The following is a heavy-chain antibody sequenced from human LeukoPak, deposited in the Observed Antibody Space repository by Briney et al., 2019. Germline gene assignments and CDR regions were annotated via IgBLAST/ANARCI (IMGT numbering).Heavy chain of an antibody. J-gene: IGHJ4*02. Sequence: ASVKVSCKASGYTFTSYGISWVRQAPGQGLEWMGWINPNSGGTNYAQKFQGWVTMTRDTSISTAYMELSRLRSDDTAVYYCATGGWYFGYWGQGTLVTVSS. CDR1: GYTFTSYG. CDR3: ATGGWYFGY. V-gene: IGHV1-2*04. D-gene: IGHD6-19*01. CDR2: INPNSGGT.